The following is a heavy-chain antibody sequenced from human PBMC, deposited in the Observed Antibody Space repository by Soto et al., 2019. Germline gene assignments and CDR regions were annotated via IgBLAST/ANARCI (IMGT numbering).Heavy chain of an antibody. CDR2: IYYSGST. CDR3: PIDLGIAARPYYYYYSMDV. CDR1: GGSISSYY. V-gene: IGHV4-59*01. D-gene: IGHD6-13*01. J-gene: IGHJ6*02. Sequence: PSETLSLTCTVSGGSISSYYWSWIRQPPGKGLEWIGYIYYSGSTNYNPSLKSRVTISVDTSKNQFSLKLSSVTAAATAVYYCPIDLGIAARPYYYYYSMDVWGQGTTVTVSS.